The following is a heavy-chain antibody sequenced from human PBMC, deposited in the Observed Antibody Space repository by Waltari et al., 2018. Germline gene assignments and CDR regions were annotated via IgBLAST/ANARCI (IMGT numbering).Heavy chain of an antibody. CDR3: ARDISYGGFDY. CDR1: GFTFANHG. Sequence: EVYLVESGGTVVRPGGSLRLSCTTSGFTFANHGMNWVRQAPGKGLEWVSGLTWNGGTTFYVDSVKGRFTVSRDNAKNSLYLQMNSLTAEDTALYYCARDISYGGFDYWGQGTLVTVSS. CDR2: LTWNGGTT. D-gene: IGHD3-16*01. J-gene: IGHJ4*02. V-gene: IGHV3-20*04.